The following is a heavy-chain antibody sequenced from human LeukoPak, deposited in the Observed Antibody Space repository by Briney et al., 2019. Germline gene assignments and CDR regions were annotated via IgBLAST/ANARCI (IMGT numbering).Heavy chain of an antibody. V-gene: IGHV3-30*02. J-gene: IGHJ4*02. Sequence: QPGGSLRLSCAASGSTFSNNGMQWVRQAPGKGLEWVAFITSDGSNKDYANSVKGRFSIFRDNSKNTLYLQMNSLETEDTAVYYCAKEPQGDWGQGTLVTVSS. CDR1: GSTFSNNG. CDR2: ITSDGSNK. CDR3: AKEPQGD.